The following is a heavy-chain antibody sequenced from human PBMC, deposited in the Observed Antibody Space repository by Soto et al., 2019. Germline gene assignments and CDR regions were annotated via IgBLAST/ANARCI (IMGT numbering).Heavy chain of an antibody. V-gene: IGHV1-2*04. J-gene: IGHJ6*02. D-gene: IGHD1-20*01. CDR3: ARFGGNWNRHYGMDF. CDR2: INPNSGGT. CDR1: GYTFTGYY. Sequence: ASVKVSCKASGYTFTGYYMHWVRQAPGQGLEWMGWINPNSGGTNYAQKFQGWVTMTRDTSISTAYMELSRLRSDDTAVYYCARFGGNWNRHYGMDFWGQGTTVPVSS.